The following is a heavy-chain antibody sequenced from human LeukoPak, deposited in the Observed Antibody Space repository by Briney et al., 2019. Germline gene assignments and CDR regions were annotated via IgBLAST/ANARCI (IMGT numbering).Heavy chain of an antibody. CDR1: GFTFSSYA. D-gene: IGHD2-2*01. J-gene: IGHJ4*02. V-gene: IGHV3-64*01. CDR3: ARGYCSSTSCYAPFDY. Sequence: PGGSLRLSCAASGFTFSSYAMHWVRQAPGKGLEYVSAISSNGGSTYYANSVKGRFTISRDNSKNTLYLQMGSLRAEDMAVYYCARGYCSSTSCYAPFDYWGQGTLVTVSS. CDR2: ISSNGGST.